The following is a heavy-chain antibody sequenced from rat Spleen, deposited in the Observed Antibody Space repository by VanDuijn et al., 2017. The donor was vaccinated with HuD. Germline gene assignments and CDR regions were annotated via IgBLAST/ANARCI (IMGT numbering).Heavy chain of an antibody. D-gene: IGHD1-9*01. Sequence: EVQLVESDGGLVQPGRSLKLSCTASGFTFSDYFMAWVRQAPTKGLEWVASISYDSSGTYYRDSVKGRFTISRDNTKRTLYLQMDSLRSEDTATYYCAKVTYYGYYYFDYWGQGVMVTVSS. J-gene: IGHJ2*01. CDR1: GFTFSDYF. CDR2: ISYDSSGT. V-gene: IGHV5-29*01. CDR3: AKVTYYGYYYFDY.